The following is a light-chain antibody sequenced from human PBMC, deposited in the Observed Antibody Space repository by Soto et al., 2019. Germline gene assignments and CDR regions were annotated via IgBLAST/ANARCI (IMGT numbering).Light chain of an antibody. CDR2: GAS. CDR3: QQYGDLPWT. V-gene: IGKV3-20*01. J-gene: IGKJ1*01. Sequence: ESPLTQSPATLSLSRGERANLPCRASQSVTSNYLAWYQQKPGQAPRLLIYGASSRATGIPDRFSGSGSGTDFTLTINRLEPEDFAVYYCQQYGDLPWTFGRGTKVDIK. CDR1: QSVTSNY.